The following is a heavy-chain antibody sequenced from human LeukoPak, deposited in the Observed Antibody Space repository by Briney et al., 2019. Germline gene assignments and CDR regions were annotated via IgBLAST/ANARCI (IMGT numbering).Heavy chain of an antibody. Sequence: SETLSLTCNVSGASISSGIYYWNWIRQPAGKGLEWIGRIYASGTTNYNPSLESRVTMSVDTSKNQLFLKLNSVTAADTAVYYCARGARQQLVERFDYWGQGTLVTVPS. D-gene: IGHD6-13*01. CDR1: GASISSGIYY. CDR2: IYASGTT. V-gene: IGHV4-61*02. J-gene: IGHJ4*02. CDR3: ARGARQQLVERFDY.